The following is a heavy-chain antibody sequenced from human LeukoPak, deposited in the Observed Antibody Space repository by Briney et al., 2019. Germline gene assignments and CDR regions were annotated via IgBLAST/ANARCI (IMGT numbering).Heavy chain of an antibody. CDR1: GFTFSDHY. Sequence: PGGSLRLSCAASGFTFSDHYLDWVRQSPGQGLEWVSSIGSDNKPHYSESVKGRFAISRDNAKSSLFLQMNSLRAEDTGVYYCARATFSSSGHSYWGQGTLVTVSS. D-gene: IGHD6-13*01. V-gene: IGHV3-69-1*02. J-gene: IGHJ4*02. CDR2: IGSDNKP. CDR3: ARATFSSSGHSY.